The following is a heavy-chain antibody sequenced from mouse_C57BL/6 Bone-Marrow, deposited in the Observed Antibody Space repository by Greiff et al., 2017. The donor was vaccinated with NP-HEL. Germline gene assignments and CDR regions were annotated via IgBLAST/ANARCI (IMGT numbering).Heavy chain of an antibody. Sequence: EVHLVESGAELVRPGASVKLSCTASGFNIKDDYMHWVKQRPEQGLEWIGWIDPENGDTEYASKFQGKATITADTSSNTAYLQLSSLTSEDTAVYYCTTSTPQEDYWGQGTTLTVSS. V-gene: IGHV14-4*01. CDR3: TTSTPQEDY. D-gene: IGHD3-2*02. CDR2: IDPENGDT. J-gene: IGHJ2*01. CDR1: GFNIKDDY.